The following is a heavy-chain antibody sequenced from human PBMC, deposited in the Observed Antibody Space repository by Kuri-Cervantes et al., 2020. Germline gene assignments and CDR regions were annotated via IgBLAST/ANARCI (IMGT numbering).Heavy chain of an antibody. V-gene: IGHV3-66*01. CDR2: IFGDTT. CDR3: AATVTTGWLNFDY. D-gene: IGHD6-19*01. Sequence: GESLKISCAASGFTVSGNYMSWVRQAPGKGLEWVSVIFGDTTYYADSVKGSFTVSRHSSKNTVYLQMDSPRVEDTAVYYCAATVTTGWLNFDYWGHGTLVTVSS. J-gene: IGHJ4*01. CDR1: GFTVSGNY.